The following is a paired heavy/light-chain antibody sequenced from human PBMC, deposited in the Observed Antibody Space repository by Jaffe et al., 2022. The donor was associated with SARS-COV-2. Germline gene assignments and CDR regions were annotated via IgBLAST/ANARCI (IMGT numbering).Light chain of an antibody. CDR3: MQLTQNPVT. V-gene: IGKV2-24*01. CDR2: KVS. Sequence: IVLTQAPLSSPVTLGQPASISCRSSQSLVHSDGNTYLSWLQQRPGQPPRSLIYKVSNRLPGVPDRFSGSGAGTDFTLKISRVEAEDVGIYYCMQLTQNPVTFGQGTKVEIK. CDR1: QSLVHSDGNTY. J-gene: IGKJ1*01.
Heavy chain of an antibody. D-gene: IGHD7-27*01. CDR3: ARCTWGPDH. V-gene: IGHV3-74*01. CDR1: GYTFTDHW. CDR2: IDVDGSDP. Sequence: EVQLVQSGGGSVQPGGSLRLSCAASGYTFTDHWMHWVRQAPGKGLEWVSRIDVDGSDPIYADSVRGRFTISRDNAKNTLFLQMNSLRAEDTAVYYCARCTWGPDHWGQGSLVTVSS. J-gene: IGHJ4*02.